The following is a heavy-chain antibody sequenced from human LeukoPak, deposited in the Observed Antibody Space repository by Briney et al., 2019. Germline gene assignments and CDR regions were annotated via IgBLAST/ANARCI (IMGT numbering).Heavy chain of an antibody. Sequence: SETLSLTCSVSGGSMSNYYWSWIRQTPGKRLEWIGGIYSNGRTHDNPSLKSRVTMSIDTSENQFSLRLTSVTAADTAVYYCARRTTKISGVACFDYWGQGTPVIVSS. CDR2: IYSNGRT. CDR3: ARRTTKISGVACFDY. J-gene: IGHJ4*02. V-gene: IGHV4-4*09. D-gene: IGHD3-3*01. CDR1: GGSMSNYY.